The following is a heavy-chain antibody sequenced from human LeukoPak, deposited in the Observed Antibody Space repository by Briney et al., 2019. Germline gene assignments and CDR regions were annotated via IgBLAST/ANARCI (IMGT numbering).Heavy chain of an antibody. CDR3: ARGGYNYGYAFDI. J-gene: IGHJ3*02. V-gene: IGHV3-48*03. Sequence: GGSLRLSCAASGFTFRSYEMNWVRQAPGKGLEWVSYISGSGSTIHYADFVKGRFTISRDNAKNSLFLQMNSLRAEDTAVYYCARGGYNYGYAFDIWGQGTMVTASS. CDR1: GFTFRSYE. D-gene: IGHD5-24*01. CDR2: ISGSGSTI.